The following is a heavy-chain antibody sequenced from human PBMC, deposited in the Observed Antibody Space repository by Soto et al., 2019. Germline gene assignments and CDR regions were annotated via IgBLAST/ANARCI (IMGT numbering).Heavy chain of an antibody. V-gene: IGHV4-34*01. D-gene: IGHD3-22*01. CDR3: ASRPIVVVIRYANNWFDP. Sequence: QVQLQQWGAGLLKPSETLSLTCDVYGGSFSAYYWSWIRQPPGKGLEWIGEINHSGSTNYNPSLKSRVTISVDTSKNQFSLKLSSVTAADTAVYYCASRPIVVVIRYANNWFDPWGQGTLVTVSS. CDR2: INHSGST. CDR1: GGSFSAYY. J-gene: IGHJ5*02.